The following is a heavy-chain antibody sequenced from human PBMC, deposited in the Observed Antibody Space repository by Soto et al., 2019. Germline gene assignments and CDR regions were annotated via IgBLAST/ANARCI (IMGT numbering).Heavy chain of an antibody. Sequence: SETLSLTCSVSGGSVSSGSYYWSWIRQPPGKGVEWIGYIYYSGSTNYNPSLKSRVTISVDTSKNQFSLNLSSVTAADTAVFYCARGNFYGDYVGFDSWGQGTLVTVSS. CDR3: ARGNFYGDYVGFDS. CDR2: IYYSGST. V-gene: IGHV4-61*01. D-gene: IGHD4-17*01. J-gene: IGHJ4*02. CDR1: GGSVSSGSYY.